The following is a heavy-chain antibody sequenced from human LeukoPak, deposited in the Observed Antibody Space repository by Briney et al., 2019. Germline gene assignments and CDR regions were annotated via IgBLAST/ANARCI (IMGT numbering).Heavy chain of an antibody. CDR3: ARGLVAGDGYNYRADYYYGMDV. Sequence: ASVKVSCKASGYTFTSYDMHWVRQAPGQGLEWMGIINPSGGSTNYAQKFQGRVTITADESTSTAYMELSSLRSEDTAVYYCARGLVAGDGYNYRADYYYGMDVWGQGTTVTVSS. D-gene: IGHD5-24*01. CDR2: INPSGGST. V-gene: IGHV1-46*01. J-gene: IGHJ6*02. CDR1: GYTFTSYD.